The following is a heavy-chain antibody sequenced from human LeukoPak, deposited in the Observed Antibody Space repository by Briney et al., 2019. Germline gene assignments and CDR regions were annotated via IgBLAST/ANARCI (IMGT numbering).Heavy chain of an antibody. CDR3: ARDGYYYDSSGYYSAVYFDY. V-gene: IGHV4-4*07. CDR1: GGSISSYY. Sequence: PSETLSLTCTVSGGSISSYYWSSIRQPAGKGLEWIGRIYTSGGTNYNPSLKSRVTMSVDTSKNQFSLKLSSVTAADTAVYYCARDGYYYDSSGYYSAVYFDYWGQGTLVTVSS. CDR2: IYTSGGT. J-gene: IGHJ4*02. D-gene: IGHD3-22*01.